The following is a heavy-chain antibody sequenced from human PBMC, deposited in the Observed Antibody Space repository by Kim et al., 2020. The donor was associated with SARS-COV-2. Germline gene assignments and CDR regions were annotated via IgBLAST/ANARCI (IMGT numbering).Heavy chain of an antibody. V-gene: IGHV1-3*01. D-gene: IGHD3-10*01. CDR3: ARDGPIGSA. Sequence: YSQKFQGKVTVSRDTSASTVYMELSSLRSEDTAMYYCARDGPIGSAWGQGTLVTVSS. J-gene: IGHJ5*02.